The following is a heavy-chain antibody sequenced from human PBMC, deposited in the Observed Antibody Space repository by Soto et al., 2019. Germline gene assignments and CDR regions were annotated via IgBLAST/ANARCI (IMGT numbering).Heavy chain of an antibody. V-gene: IGHV1-8*01. D-gene: IGHD2-2*01. CDR1: GYTFTSYD. CDR2: MNPNSGNT. CDR3: ASCTSCYGGDAFDI. Sequence: ASVKVYCKASGYTFTSYDIKWVRQATGQGLEWMGWMNPNSGNTGYAQKFQGRVTMTRNTSISTAYMELSSLRSEDTAGYYCASCTSCYGGDAFDIWGQGTMVTVSS. J-gene: IGHJ3*02.